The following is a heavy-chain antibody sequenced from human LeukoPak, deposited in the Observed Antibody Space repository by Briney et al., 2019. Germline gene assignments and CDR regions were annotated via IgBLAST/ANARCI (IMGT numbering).Heavy chain of an antibody. J-gene: IGHJ4*02. CDR2: ISCDGSNK. CDR3: ARVRRAYCGGDCYSGVDY. V-gene: IGHV3-30-3*01. CDR1: GFTFSSYA. Sequence: GGSLRLSCAASGFTFSSYAMHWVRQAPGKGLEWVAVISCDGSNKYYADSVKGRFTISRDNSKNTLYLQMNSLRAGDTAVYYCARVRRAYCGGDCYSGVDYWGQGTLVTVSS. D-gene: IGHD2-21*02.